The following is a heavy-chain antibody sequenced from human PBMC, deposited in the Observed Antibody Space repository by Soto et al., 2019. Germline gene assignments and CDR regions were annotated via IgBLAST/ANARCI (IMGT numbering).Heavy chain of an antibody. Sequence: QITLKESGPTRVRPTQTLTLTCTFSGFSLNARPVGVGWIRQPPGKALEQLALIYWDDDKRYSPSLKGRLTIAKDTSKHQGGLTMTNVDPVDTAVYYCARRADRNGNWNGGSFDYWGQGALVTVSS. V-gene: IGHV2-5*02. J-gene: IGHJ4*02. CDR1: GFSLNARPVG. D-gene: IGHD1-1*01. CDR2: IYWDDDK. CDR3: ARRADRNGNWNGGSFDY.